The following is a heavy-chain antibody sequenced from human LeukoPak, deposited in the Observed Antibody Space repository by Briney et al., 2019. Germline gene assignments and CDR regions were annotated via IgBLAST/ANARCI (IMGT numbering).Heavy chain of an antibody. V-gene: IGHV3-23*01. D-gene: IGHD3-22*01. CDR1: GFTFSNAL. J-gene: IGHJ4*02. Sequence: GGSLRLSCAASGFTFSNALMSWVRQAPGKGLEWVSGISGSGAATWYADSVKGRFTIPRDNSKNTLYLQMNSLRAEDTAVYYCAKLPTYYYESSGYYHFDNWGQGTLVTVSS. CDR2: ISGSGAAT. CDR3: AKLPTYYYESSGYYHFDN.